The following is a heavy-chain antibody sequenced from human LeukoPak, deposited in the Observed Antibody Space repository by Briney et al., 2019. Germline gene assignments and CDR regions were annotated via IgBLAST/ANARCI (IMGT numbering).Heavy chain of an antibody. D-gene: IGHD3-10*01. CDR1: GGSISTYY. Sequence: SETLSLTCTVSGGSISTYYWTWIRQPAGKGLEWIGRILNGGSTNYNPSLKSRVTTSVDTSKNQFSLKLNSVTAADTAVYYCARGSMGGSGSYYRGYYYGMDVWGQGTTVTVSS. J-gene: IGHJ6*02. V-gene: IGHV4-4*07. CDR2: ILNGGST. CDR3: ARGSMGGSGSYYRGYYYGMDV.